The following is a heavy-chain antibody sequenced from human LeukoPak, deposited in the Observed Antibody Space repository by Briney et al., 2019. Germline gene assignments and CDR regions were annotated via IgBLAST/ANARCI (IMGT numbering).Heavy chain of an antibody. CDR1: GFTFSSYA. J-gene: IGHJ5*02. D-gene: IGHD2-2*01. CDR2: ISGSGGST. Sequence: GGSLRLSCAASGFTFSSYAMSWVRQAPGKGLEWVSAISGSGGSTYYADSVKGRFTISRDNSKNTLYLQMTSLRAEDTAVYYCAKDQGVPAAELGGFDPWGQGTLVTVSS. CDR3: AKDQGVPAAELGGFDP. V-gene: IGHV3-23*01.